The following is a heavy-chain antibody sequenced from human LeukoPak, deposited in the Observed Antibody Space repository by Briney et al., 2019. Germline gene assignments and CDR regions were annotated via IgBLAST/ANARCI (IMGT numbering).Heavy chain of an antibody. CDR3: ARAAPRDYSGGSWFFDWFDP. CDR1: GYTFTDYY. CDR2: TNPNSGDT. Sequence: ASLKVSCKASGYTFTDYYVHWVRQAPGQGLEWMGWTNPNSGDTTYATKFPGRVTMHRDTSTSTVYMELSSLTSDDTAVYYCARAAPRDYSGGSWFFDWFDPWGQGTLVTVSS. V-gene: IGHV1-2*02. J-gene: IGHJ5*02. D-gene: IGHD2-15*01.